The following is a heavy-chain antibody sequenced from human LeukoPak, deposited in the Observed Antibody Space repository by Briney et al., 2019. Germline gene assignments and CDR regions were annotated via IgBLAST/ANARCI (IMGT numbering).Heavy chain of an antibody. J-gene: IGHJ4*02. V-gene: IGHV3-30*18. D-gene: IGHD5-18*01. CDR3: AKARGYNYAHSYYFDS. Sequence: GGSLRLSCAASGFSFSSYGIHWVRQAPGKGLEWVSFVSSDGSREYYGDSVKGRFTISRDNSKNTLFLELNSLRVEDTAVYYCAKARGYNYAHSYYFDSWGRGTLVTVSS. CDR1: GFSFSSYG. CDR2: VSSDGSRE.